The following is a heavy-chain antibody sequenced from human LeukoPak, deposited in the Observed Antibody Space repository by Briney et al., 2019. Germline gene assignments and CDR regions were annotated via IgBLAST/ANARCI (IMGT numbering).Heavy chain of an antibody. CDR1: GFTFSGSA. CDR2: IRSKANSYAT. J-gene: IGHJ4*02. V-gene: IGHV3-73*01. CDR3: AKGWTGSGTTGVDY. Sequence: GGSLKLSCAASGFTFSGSAMHWVRQASGKGLEWVGRIRSKANSYATAYAASVKGRFTISRDDSKNTAYLQMNSLKTEDTAVYYCAKGWTGSGTTGVDYWGQGTLVTVSS. D-gene: IGHD1-7*01.